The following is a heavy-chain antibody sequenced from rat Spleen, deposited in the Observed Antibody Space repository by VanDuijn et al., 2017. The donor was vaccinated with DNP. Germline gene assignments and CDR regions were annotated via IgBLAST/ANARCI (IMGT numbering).Heavy chain of an antibody. D-gene: IGHD5-1*01. J-gene: IGHJ1*01. CDR1: GFTFINYG. V-gene: IGHV5S13*01. CDR2: ISTGGGYT. CDR3: ARRATGYFDF. Sequence: EVQLVESGGDLVQPGRSLKLSCAASGFTFINYGMAWVRQVPTKGLEWVASISTGGGYTYYRDSVKGRFTISRNNAKNTQYLQMDSLRSEDTATYYCARRATGYFDFWGPGTMVTVSS.